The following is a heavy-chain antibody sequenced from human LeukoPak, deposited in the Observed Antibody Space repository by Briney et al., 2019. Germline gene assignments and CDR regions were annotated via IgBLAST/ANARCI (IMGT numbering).Heavy chain of an antibody. V-gene: IGHV4-34*01. CDR3: ARTSSHGGSFYVFDY. D-gene: IGHD2-15*01. Sequence: SETPSLTCAVYGGSFSGYYWSWIRQPPGKGLEWIGEINHSGSTNYNPSLKSRVTTSVDTSKNQFSLKLSSVTAADTAVYYCARTSSHGGSFYVFDYWGQGALVTVSS. J-gene: IGHJ4*02. CDR2: INHSGST. CDR1: GGSFSGYY.